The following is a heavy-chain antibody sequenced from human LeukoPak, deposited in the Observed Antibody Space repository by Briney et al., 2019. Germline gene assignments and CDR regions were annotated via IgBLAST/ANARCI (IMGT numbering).Heavy chain of an antibody. J-gene: IGHJ4*02. CDR1: GFTFSDHN. CDR3: AKGAAAGATGEYYFDY. CDR2: ISYDGSNK. V-gene: IGHV3-30*18. Sequence: GGSLRLSCAASGASGFTFSDHNMDWVRQAPGKGLEWVAVISYDGSNKYYADSVKGRFTISRDNSKNTLYLQMNSLRAEDTAVYYCAKGAAAGATGEYYFDYWGQGTLVTVSS. D-gene: IGHD1-26*01.